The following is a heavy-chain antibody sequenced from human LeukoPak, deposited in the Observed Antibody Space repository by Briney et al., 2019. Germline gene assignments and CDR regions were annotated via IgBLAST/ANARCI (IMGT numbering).Heavy chain of an antibody. CDR2: ISTSGDST. J-gene: IGHJ4*02. V-gene: IGHV3-23*01. CDR3: AKHLTGTNSPFDY. D-gene: IGHD3-3*02. Sequence: GGSLRLSCAAPGFTFSRYDMTWVRQAPGKRLEWVSTISTSGDSTYHADSVKGRFTISRDNSKNTLYLQMNSLRADDTAVYYCAKHLTGTNSPFDYWGQGTLVTVSS. CDR1: GFTFSRYD.